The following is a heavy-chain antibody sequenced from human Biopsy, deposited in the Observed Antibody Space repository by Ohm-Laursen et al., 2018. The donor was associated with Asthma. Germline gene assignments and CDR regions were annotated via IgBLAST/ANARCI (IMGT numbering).Heavy chain of an antibody. D-gene: IGHD3-3*02. V-gene: IGHV3-7*01. J-gene: IGHJ1*01. Sequence: SLRLSCAASGFTFSHYNMSWVRQVPGKGLEWVANIKHDGTEKNHVDSLKGRSTISRDNAKNSLYLQMNSLRAEDTAVYYCARTFHFWSPYHAEHYQLWGQGTLVTVPS. CDR3: ARTFHFWSPYHAEHYQL. CDR1: GFTFSHYN. CDR2: IKHDGTEK.